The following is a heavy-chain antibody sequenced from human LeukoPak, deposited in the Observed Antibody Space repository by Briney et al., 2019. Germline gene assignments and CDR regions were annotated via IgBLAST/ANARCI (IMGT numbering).Heavy chain of an antibody. CDR1: GGSFSGYY. CDR3: ARAGYGDSDFDY. V-gene: IGHV4-34*01. Sequence: SETLSLTCAVYGGSFSGYYWSWIRQPPGKGLEWIGSIYYSGNTYYNPSLKSRVTISVDTSKNQFSLKLNSVTAADTAVYYCARAGYGDSDFDYWGQGTLVTVSS. CDR2: IYYSGNT. D-gene: IGHD4-17*01. J-gene: IGHJ4*02.